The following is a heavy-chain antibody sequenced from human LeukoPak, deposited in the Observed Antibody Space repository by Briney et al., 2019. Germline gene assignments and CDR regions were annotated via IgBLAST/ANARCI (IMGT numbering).Heavy chain of an antibody. CDR3: ARLVATNPHPYLGYYYYMDV. D-gene: IGHD5-12*01. Sequence: GESLKISCKGSGYSFTSNWIGWVRQMPGKGLEWMGIIYPGDSDTRYSPSFQGQVTISADKSISTAYLQWSSLKASDTAMYYCARLVATNPHPYLGYYYYMDVWGKGTTVTVSS. J-gene: IGHJ6*03. V-gene: IGHV5-51*01. CDR1: GYSFTSNW. CDR2: IYPGDSDT.